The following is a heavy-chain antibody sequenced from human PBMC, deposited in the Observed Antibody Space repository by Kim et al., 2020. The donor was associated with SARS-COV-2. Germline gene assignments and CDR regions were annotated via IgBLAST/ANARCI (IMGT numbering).Heavy chain of an antibody. V-gene: IGHV4-59*12. J-gene: IGHJ6*03. Sequence: SETLSLTCTVSGGSISSYYWSWIRQPPGKGLEWIGYIYYSGSTNYNPSLKSRVTISVDTSKNQFSLKLSSVTAADTAVYYCARVNYDFWSGYQIPTYYYYYSIDVWGKETTVTVSS. CDR3: ARVNYDFWSGYQIPTYYYYYSIDV. CDR1: GGSISSYY. D-gene: IGHD3-3*01. CDR2: IYYSGST.